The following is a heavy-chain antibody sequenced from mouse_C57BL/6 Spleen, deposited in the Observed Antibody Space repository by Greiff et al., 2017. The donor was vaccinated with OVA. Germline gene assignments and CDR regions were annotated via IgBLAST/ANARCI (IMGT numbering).Heavy chain of an antibody. D-gene: IGHD2-2*01. CDR2: IDPSDSYT. CDR1: GYTFTSYW. V-gene: IGHV1-59*01. CDR3: ASMVTEGY. Sequence: VQLQQPGAELVRPGTSVKLSCKASGYTFTSYWMHWVKQRPGQGLEWIGVIDPSDSYTNYNQKFKGKATLTVDTSSSTAYMQLSSLTSEDSAVYYCASMVTEGYWGQGTTLTVSS. J-gene: IGHJ2*01.